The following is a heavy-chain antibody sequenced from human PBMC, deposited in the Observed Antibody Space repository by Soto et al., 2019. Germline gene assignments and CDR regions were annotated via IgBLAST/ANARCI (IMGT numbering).Heavy chain of an antibody. CDR1: GYSFTTYW. V-gene: IGHV5-10-1*01. CDR3: ARLEKWYYNYYGLDV. CDR2: IDPGDSST. Sequence: GESLKISCQGSGYSFTTYWISWVRQMPGKGLEGMGKIDPGDSSTNYSPSFRGHITISVDRSINTAHLQFSSLKAADTAVYYCARLEKWYYNYYGLDVWGQGTMVTVSS. J-gene: IGHJ6*02. D-gene: IGHD1-26*01.